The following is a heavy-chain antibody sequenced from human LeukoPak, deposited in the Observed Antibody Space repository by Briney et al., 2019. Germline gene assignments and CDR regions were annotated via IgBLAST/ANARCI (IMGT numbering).Heavy chain of an antibody. CDR1: GYTFTGYY. CDR3: ARAQAPGIAAAGTGY. V-gene: IGHV1-2*02. Sequence: ASVKVSCKASGYTFTGYYMHWVRQAPGQGLEWMGWINPNSGGTNYAQKFQGRVTMTRDTSISTAYMELSRLRSDDTAVYYCARAQAPGIAAAGTGYWGQGTLVTVSS. D-gene: IGHD6-13*01. CDR2: INPNSGGT. J-gene: IGHJ4*02.